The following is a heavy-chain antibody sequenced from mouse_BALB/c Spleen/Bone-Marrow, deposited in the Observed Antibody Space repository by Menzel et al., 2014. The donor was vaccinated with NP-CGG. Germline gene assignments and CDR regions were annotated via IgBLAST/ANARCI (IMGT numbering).Heavy chain of an antibody. CDR2: INPYNDGT. J-gene: IGHJ4*01. V-gene: IGHV1-14*01. CDR1: GNTFAAYV. D-gene: IGHD2-4*01. Sequence: EVQLQQSGPELVKPGASVKMSCKASGNTFAAYVMHWVKQKPGQGLEWIGYINPYNDGTKYNEMFKGKATLTSDKSPSTAYMELSSLTSEDSAVYYCAREGGLRRGDYYAMDYWGQGTSVTVSS. CDR3: AREGGLRRGDYYAMDY.